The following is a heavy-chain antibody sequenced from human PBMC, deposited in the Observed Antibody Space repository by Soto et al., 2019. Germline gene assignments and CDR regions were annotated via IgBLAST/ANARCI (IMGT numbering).Heavy chain of an antibody. CDR3: ARGRGGGTNCSSTSCQPAYYFDY. CDR1: GGSFSGYY. Sequence: SETLSLTCAVYGGSFSGYYWSWIRQPPGKGLEWIGEINHSGSTNYNPSLKSRVTISVDTSKNQFSLKLSSVTAADTAVYYCARGRGGGTNCSSTSCQPAYYFDYWGQGTLVTVSS. V-gene: IGHV4-34*01. D-gene: IGHD2-2*01. CDR2: INHSGST. J-gene: IGHJ4*02.